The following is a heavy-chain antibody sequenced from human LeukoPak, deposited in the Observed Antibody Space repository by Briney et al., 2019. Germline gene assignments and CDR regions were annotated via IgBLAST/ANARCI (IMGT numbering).Heavy chain of an antibody. CDR2: IWYDGSNK. Sequence: PGGSLRLSCAASGFTFSSYGMRWVRQAPGKWLEWVAVIWYDGSNKYYADSVLCRFTIARDNSKNTLYLQMNSLRAEDTAVYYCAKDRDNYASGNSMDVWGKGTTVTVSS. V-gene: IGHV3-33*06. J-gene: IGHJ6*03. D-gene: IGHD3-10*01. CDR3: AKDRDNYASGNSMDV. CDR1: GFTFSSYG.